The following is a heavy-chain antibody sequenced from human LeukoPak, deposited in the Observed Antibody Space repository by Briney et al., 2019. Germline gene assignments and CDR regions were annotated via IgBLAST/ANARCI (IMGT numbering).Heavy chain of an antibody. J-gene: IGHJ3*02. D-gene: IGHD1-26*01. V-gene: IGHV3-23*01. CDR1: GFTFSSYT. CDR3: ARDPYRFAFDI. Sequence: GGSLRLSCAASGFTFSSYTMSWVRQAPGKGLEWVSTITTSDGNTYYADSVKGRFTVSRDNSKNTLFLQMNSLRAEDTAVYYCARDPYRFAFDIWGQGTVVLVSS. CDR2: ITTSDGNT.